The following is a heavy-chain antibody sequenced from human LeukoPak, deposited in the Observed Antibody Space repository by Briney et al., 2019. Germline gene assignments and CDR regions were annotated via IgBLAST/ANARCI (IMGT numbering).Heavy chain of an antibody. V-gene: IGHV3-7*03. D-gene: IGHD1/OR15-1a*01. CDR1: GFTSSRYW. CDR3: ARWLVTGSTPRGFDI. CDR2: IKQDGSEG. J-gene: IGHJ3*02. Sequence: GGSLRLSCAASGFTSSRYWMSWVRQAPGKGLEWVANIKQDGSEGYYVDSVEGRFTVFRDNAKNSLYLQMNSLRAEDTGVYYCARWLVTGSTPRGFDIWGQGTMVTVPS.